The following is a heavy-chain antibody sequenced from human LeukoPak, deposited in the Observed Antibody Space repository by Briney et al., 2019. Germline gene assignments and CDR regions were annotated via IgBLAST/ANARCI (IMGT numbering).Heavy chain of an antibody. CDR3: ARDQGGGHTYYFDY. J-gene: IGHJ4*02. V-gene: IGHV3-48*01. CDR1: GFTFSSYN. CDR2: ISSSSSTI. D-gene: IGHD2-15*01. Sequence: GGSLRLFCAASGFTFSSYNMNWVRQAPGKGLEWVSYISSSSSTIYYADSVKGRFTISRDNAKNSLYLQMNSLRAEDTAVYYCARDQGGGHTYYFDYWGQGTLVTVAS.